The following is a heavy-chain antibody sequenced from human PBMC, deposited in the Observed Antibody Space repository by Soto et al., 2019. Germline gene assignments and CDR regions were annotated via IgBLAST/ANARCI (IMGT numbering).Heavy chain of an antibody. CDR3: AKSMGGTANGMDV. V-gene: IGHV1-69*13. J-gene: IGHJ6*02. Sequence: VASVKVSCKASGGTFSSYAISWVRQAPGQGLEWMGGVTPIFGTANYAQKFQGRVTITADESTSTAYMELSSLRSEDTAVYYCAKSMGGTANGMDVWGQGTTVTVSS. D-gene: IGHD2-15*01. CDR2: VTPIFGTA. CDR1: GGTFSSYA.